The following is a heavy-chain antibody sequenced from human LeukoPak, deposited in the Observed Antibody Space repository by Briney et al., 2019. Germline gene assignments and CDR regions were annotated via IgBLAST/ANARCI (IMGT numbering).Heavy chain of an antibody. CDR1: GYSISSGYY. J-gene: IGHJ5*02. Sequence: SETLSLTCTVSGYSISSGYYWGWIRQPPGEGLEWIGIIYHSGTTYYSPSLKSRVTISVDTSKNQFFLILSSVTAADTAVYYCASSGYYYDSSGYSWGQGTLVTVPS. V-gene: IGHV4-38-2*02. CDR2: IYHSGTT. CDR3: ASSGYYYDSSGYS. D-gene: IGHD3-22*01.